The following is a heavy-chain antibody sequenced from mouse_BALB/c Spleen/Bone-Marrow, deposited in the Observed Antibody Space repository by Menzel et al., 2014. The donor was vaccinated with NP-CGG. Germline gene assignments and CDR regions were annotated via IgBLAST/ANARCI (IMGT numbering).Heavy chain of an antibody. V-gene: IGHV7-3*02. Sequence: EVKVVESGGGLVQPGGSLRLSCATSGFTFTDYYMSWVRQPPGKALEWLGFIRNKANGYTTEYSASVKGRFTISRDNSQSTLYLKMNPRRAEDSAPYSCARDGYDDYGGQGTTLTVSS. CDR2: IRNKANGYTT. D-gene: IGHD2-2*01. J-gene: IGHJ2*01. CDR3: ARDGYDDY. CDR1: GFTFTDYY.